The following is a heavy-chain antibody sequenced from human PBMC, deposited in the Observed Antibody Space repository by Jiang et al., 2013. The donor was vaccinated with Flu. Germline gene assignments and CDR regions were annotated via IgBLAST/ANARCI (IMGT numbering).Heavy chain of an antibody. V-gene: IGHV3-48*02. Sequence: RLSCAASGFTFRSSHMNWVRQAPGKGLEWVSYISSTTEIYYADSVKGRFTISRDNAKNSVYLQMNSLRDEDTAVYYCASDSDWSFDYWGQGTLVTVSS. D-gene: IGHD3-9*01. CDR1: GFTFRSSH. J-gene: IGHJ4*02. CDR2: ISSTTEI. CDR3: ASDSDWSFDY.